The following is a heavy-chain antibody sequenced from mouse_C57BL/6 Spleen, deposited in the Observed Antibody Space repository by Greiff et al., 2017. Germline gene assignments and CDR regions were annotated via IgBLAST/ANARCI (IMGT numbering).Heavy chain of an antibody. J-gene: IGHJ2*01. CDR1: GYSITSGYY. CDR3: AVGDYYGSSYVDYFDY. CDR2: ISYDGSN. D-gene: IGHD1-1*01. Sequence: EVKLMESGPGLVKPSQSLSLTCSVTGYSITSGYYWNWIRQFPGNKLEWMGYISYDGSNNYNPSLKNRISITRDTSKNQFFLKLNSVTTEDTATYYCAVGDYYGSSYVDYFDYWGQGTTLTVSS. V-gene: IGHV3-6*01.